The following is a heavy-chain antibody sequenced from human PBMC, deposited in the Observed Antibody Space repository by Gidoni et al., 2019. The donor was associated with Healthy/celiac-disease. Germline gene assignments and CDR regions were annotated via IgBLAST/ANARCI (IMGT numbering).Heavy chain of an antibody. Sequence: VQLVESGGGGVQPGRSLRLSCAASGFTFSSYAMHWVRQAPGKGLEWVAVISSDGSNKYYADSVKGRFTSSRDNSKNTLYLQMNSLRAEDTAVYYCARDNVGATADYWGQGTLVTVSS. D-gene: IGHD1-26*01. CDR1: GFTFSSYA. CDR3: ARDNVGATADY. J-gene: IGHJ4*02. V-gene: IGHV3-30*01. CDR2: ISSDGSNK.